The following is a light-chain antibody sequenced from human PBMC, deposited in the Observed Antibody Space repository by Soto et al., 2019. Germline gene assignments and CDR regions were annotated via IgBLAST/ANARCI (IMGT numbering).Light chain of an antibody. CDR3: SSYAGSSNV. CDR2: SDN. J-gene: IGLJ1*01. V-gene: IGLV1-40*01. Sequence: QSVLTQPPSVSGAPGQRVTISCTGSSSNIGAGYVVHWYQQLPGAAPKLLIFSDNNRPSGVPDRFSGSKSGTSASLAITGLQTEDEADYYCSSYAGSSNVFGTGTKLTVL. CDR1: SSNIGAGYV.